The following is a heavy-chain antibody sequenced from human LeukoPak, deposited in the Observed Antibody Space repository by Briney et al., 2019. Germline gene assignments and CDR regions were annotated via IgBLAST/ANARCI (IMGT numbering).Heavy chain of an antibody. Sequence: GGSLRLSCAASGFTFSSYAMHWVRQAPGKGLEWVAVISYDGSNKYYADSVKGRFTLSRDNSKNTLYLQMNSLRAEDTAVYYCARGDIVVVPAAQNLGYWGQGTLVTVSS. CDR3: ARGDIVVVPAAQNLGY. CDR1: GFTFSSYA. CDR2: ISYDGSNK. D-gene: IGHD2-2*01. J-gene: IGHJ4*02. V-gene: IGHV3-30*04.